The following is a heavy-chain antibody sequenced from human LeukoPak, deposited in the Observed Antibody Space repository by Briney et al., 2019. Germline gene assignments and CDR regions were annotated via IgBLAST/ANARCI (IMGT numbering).Heavy chain of an antibody. J-gene: IGHJ4*02. CDR3: ARAFWGSGIDY. V-gene: IGHV4-59*01. Sequence: KSSETLSLTCTVSGGSITSYYWSWIRQPPGKGLEWIGYIHFSGGTEYNPSLKSRVTISVDTSKNQFYLKLSSVTAADTAVYYCARAFWGSGIDYWGQGTLVTVSS. D-gene: IGHD3-16*01. CDR2: IHFSGGT. CDR1: GGSITSYY.